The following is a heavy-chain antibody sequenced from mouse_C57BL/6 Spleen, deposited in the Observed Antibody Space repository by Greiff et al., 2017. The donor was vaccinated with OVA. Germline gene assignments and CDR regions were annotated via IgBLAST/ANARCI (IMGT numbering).Heavy chain of an antibody. D-gene: IGHD2-1*01. CDR1: GYTFTSYW. V-gene: IGHV1-69*01. Sequence: QVQLQQPGAELVMPGASVKLSCKASGYTFTSYWMHWVKQRPGQGLEWIGEIDPSDSYTNYNQKFKGKSTLTVDKSSSTAYMQLSSLTSEDSAVYYCARKYGNHWYFDVWGTGTTVTVSS. CDR3: ARKYGNHWYFDV. CDR2: IDPSDSYT. J-gene: IGHJ1*03.